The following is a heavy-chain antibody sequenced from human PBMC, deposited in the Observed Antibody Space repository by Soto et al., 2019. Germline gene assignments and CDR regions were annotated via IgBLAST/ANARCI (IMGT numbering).Heavy chain of an antibody. V-gene: IGHV1-8*01. J-gene: IGHJ4*02. CDR1: GYTFITYD. CDR2: MNPSNGNA. D-gene: IGHD6-25*01. Sequence: EASVKVSCRASGYTFITYDSNWVRQATGQGLEWMGWMNPSNGNAGYAQKFQGRLTMTRNTSISTAYMELSSLRSDDTAVYFCARRKERSGPNYFESCGRRSRFAVCS. CDR3: ARRKERSGPNYFES.